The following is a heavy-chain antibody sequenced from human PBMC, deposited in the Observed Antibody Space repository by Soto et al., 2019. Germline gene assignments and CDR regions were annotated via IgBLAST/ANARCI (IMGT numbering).Heavy chain of an antibody. CDR2: INPSGCST. CDR3: ASARYDYIWGSYRYTPYYYYYMDV. CDR1: GYTFTSYY. V-gene: IGHV1-46*03. Sequence: QVQLVQSGAEVKKPGASVKVSCKASGYTFTSYYMHWVRQAPGQGLEWMGIINPSGCSTSYAQKLQGRVTMTRDTSTSTVYMELSSLRSEDTAVYYCASARYDYIWGSYRYTPYYYYYMDVWGKGTTVTVSS. D-gene: IGHD3-16*02. J-gene: IGHJ6*03.